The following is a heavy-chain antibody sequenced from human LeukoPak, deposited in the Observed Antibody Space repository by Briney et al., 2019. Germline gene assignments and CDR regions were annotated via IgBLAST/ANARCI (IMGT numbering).Heavy chain of an antibody. CDR2: IYPGDSNT. CDR1: GYSFTNYW. CDR3: ARASRDGYNQNFDH. D-gene: IGHD5-24*01. V-gene: IGHV5-51*01. Sequence: GESLKISCKGSGYSFTNYWIGWVRQMPGKGLEWMGIIYPGDSNTRYSPSFQGQVTISADSSTSTAYLQWSSLRASDTAMYYCARASRDGYNQNFDHWGQGTLVTDSS. J-gene: IGHJ4*02.